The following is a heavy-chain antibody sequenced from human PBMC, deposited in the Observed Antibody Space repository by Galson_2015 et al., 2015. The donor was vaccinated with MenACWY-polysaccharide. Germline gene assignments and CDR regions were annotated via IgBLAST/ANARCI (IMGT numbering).Heavy chain of an antibody. CDR2: INNDATTI. Sequence: SLRLSCAASGFTFSSDWMHWVRQAPGKGLVWVSRINNDATTINYADSVKGRFIISRDNAKNTLYLQMNSLRAEDTAVYYCARRGASYYDSWGQGTLVTVSS. J-gene: IGHJ4*02. CDR1: GFTFSSDW. V-gene: IGHV3-74*01. CDR3: ARRGASYYDS.